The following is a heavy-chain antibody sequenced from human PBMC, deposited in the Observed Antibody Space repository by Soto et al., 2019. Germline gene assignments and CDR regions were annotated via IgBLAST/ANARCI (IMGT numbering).Heavy chain of an antibody. CDR1: GFTFSSYG. D-gene: IGHD3-22*01. CDR2: ISYDGSNK. J-gene: IGHJ4*02. Sequence: PGGSLRLSCAASGFTFSSYGMHWVRQAPGKGLEWVAVISYDGSNKYYADSVKGRVTISRDHSKNTLYLQMNSLRAEDTAVYYCAKDLAYYDSSGAGFDSWGQGTLVTVSS. CDR3: AKDLAYYDSSGAGFDS. V-gene: IGHV3-30*18.